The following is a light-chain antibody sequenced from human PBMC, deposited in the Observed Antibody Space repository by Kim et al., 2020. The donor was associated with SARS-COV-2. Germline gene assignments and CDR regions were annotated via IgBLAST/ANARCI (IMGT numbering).Light chain of an antibody. CDR2: GAS. Sequence: SVSPGESATLSCRASQSVSSNLAWYQQKPGQAPRLLIYGASTRATGIPARFSGSGSGTEFTLTISSLQSEDFAVYYCQQYNNWLTFGPGTKVDIK. J-gene: IGKJ3*01. CDR1: QSVSSN. CDR3: QQYNNWLT. V-gene: IGKV3-15*01.